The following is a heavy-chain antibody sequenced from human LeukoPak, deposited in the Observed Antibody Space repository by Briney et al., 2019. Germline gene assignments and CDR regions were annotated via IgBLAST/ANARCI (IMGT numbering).Heavy chain of an antibody. CDR1: GFTFNNYG. V-gene: IGHV3-30*02. CDR2: IRYDGSNT. CDR3: ARASLGTMVRGVIRYYYMDV. Sequence: GGSLRLSCAASGFTFNNYGMHWVRQAPGKGLEWLAFIRYDGSNTYYADSVKGRFTISRDNSKNTLYFQMNSLRAEDTAVYYCARASLGTMVRGVIRYYYMDVWGKGTAVTISS. D-gene: IGHD3-10*01. J-gene: IGHJ6*03.